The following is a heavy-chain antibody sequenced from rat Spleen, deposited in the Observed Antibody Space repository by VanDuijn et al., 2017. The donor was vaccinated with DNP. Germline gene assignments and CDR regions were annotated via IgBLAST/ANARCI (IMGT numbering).Heavy chain of an antibody. CDR2: ISNSGST. V-gene: IGHV3-1*01. D-gene: IGHD1-4*01. CDR1: GYSLTSNY. Sequence: EVKLQESGPGLVKPSQSLSLTCSVTGYSLTSNYWGWIRTFPGNRMEWIGHISNSGSTSYNPSLTSRISIGRDTSKSQFFLHLNSVTTEDTATYLCVRGTAGLTWFAYWGQGTLVTVSS. J-gene: IGHJ3*01. CDR3: VRGTAGLTWFAY.